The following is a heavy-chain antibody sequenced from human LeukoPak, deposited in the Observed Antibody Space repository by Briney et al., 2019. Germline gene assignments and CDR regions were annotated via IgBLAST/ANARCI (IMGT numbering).Heavy chain of an antibody. Sequence: GASVKVSCKASGYTFTSYGISWVRQAPGQGLEWMGWISAYNGNTNYAQKLQGRVTMTTDTSTSTAYMELKSLRSDDTAVYYCAREIRKTSYYYDSSGYECWGQGTLVTVSS. CDR2: ISAYNGNT. V-gene: IGHV1-18*01. CDR1: GYTFTSYG. J-gene: IGHJ4*02. D-gene: IGHD3-22*01. CDR3: AREIRKTSYYYDSSGYEC.